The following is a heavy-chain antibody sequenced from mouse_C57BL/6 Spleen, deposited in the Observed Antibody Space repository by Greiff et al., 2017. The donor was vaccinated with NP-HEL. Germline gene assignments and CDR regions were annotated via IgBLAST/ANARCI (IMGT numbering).Heavy chain of an antibody. CDR2: IWTGGGT. Sequence: VQLQESGPGLVAPSPSLSTTCTASGFTLTSYAISWVRQRPGQGLEWLGVIWTGGGTTYYSALYSRLSTSKDNSKSQVCLKMNRLQADDTAGYYCARAAVYYGSSYWYFDVWGTGTTVTVSS. CDR3: ARAAVYYGSSYWYFDV. D-gene: IGHD1-1*01. J-gene: IGHJ1*03. V-gene: IGHV2-9-1*01. CDR1: GFTLTSYA.